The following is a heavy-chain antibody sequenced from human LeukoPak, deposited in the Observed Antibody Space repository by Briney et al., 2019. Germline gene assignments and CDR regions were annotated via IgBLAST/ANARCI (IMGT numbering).Heavy chain of an antibody. V-gene: IGHV4-59*01. CDR1: GGSISSYY. CDR3: AREGIVATIGDAFGI. CDR2: IYYSGST. D-gene: IGHD5-12*01. Sequence: PSETLSLTCTVSGGSISSYYWSWIRQPPGKGLEWIGYIYYSGSTNYNPSLKSRVTISVDTSKNQFSLKLSSVTAADTAVYYCAREGIVATIGDAFGIWGQGTMVTVSS. J-gene: IGHJ3*02.